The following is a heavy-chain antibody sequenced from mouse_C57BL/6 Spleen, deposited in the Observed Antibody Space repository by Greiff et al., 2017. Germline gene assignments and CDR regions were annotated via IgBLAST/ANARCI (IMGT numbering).Heavy chain of an antibody. CDR2: IWSGGST. J-gene: IGHJ3*01. CDR3: ARDYYGSTLFAY. V-gene: IGHV2-2*01. Sequence: QVQLQQSGPGLVKPSQSLSITCTVSGFSLTSYGVHWVRQSPGKGLEWLGVIWSGGSTDYNAAFISRLSISKDNSKSQVFFKMNSLQADDTAIYYCARDYYGSTLFAYWGQGTLVTVSA. CDR1: GFSLTSYG. D-gene: IGHD1-1*01.